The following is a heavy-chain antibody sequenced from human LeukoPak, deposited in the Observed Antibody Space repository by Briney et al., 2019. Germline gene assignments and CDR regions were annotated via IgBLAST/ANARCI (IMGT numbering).Heavy chain of an antibody. Sequence: ESGPTLVKPTQTLTLTCTFSGFSLSTSGVGVGWIRQPPGKALEWLALIYWDDDKRYSPSLKSRLTITKDTSKNQVVLTMTNIDPVDTATYYCAHRSFRLLWFGELLYYFDYWGQGTLVTVSS. CDR3: AHRSFRLLWFGELLYYFDY. J-gene: IGHJ4*02. CDR2: IYWDDDK. D-gene: IGHD3-10*01. CDR1: GFSLSTSGVG. V-gene: IGHV2-5*02.